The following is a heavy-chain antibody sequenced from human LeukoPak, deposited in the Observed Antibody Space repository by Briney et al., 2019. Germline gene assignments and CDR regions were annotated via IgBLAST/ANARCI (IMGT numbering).Heavy chain of an antibody. Sequence: SQTLSLTCTVSGGSISSGDYYWSWIRQPPGKGLEWIGYIYHSGSTYYNPSLKSRVTISVDRSKNQFSLKLSSVTAADTAVYYCARESFLITAAMESYWFDPWGQGTLVTVSS. J-gene: IGHJ5*02. CDR3: ARESFLITAAMESYWFDP. CDR2: IYHSGST. V-gene: IGHV4-30-2*01. CDR1: GGSISSGDYY. D-gene: IGHD5-18*01.